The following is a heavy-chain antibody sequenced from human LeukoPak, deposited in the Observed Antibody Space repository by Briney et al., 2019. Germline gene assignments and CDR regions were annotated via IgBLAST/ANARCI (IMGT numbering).Heavy chain of an antibody. D-gene: IGHD6-13*01. CDR3: ARGWVIAAALDY. CDR2: IYTSGST. CDR1: GGSISSGSYY. V-gene: IGHV4-61*02. Sequence: SETLSLTCTVSGGSISSGSYYWSWIRQPAGTGLEWIGRIYTSGSTNYNPSLKSRVTISVDTSKNQFSLKLSSVTAADTAVYYCARGWVIAAALDYWGQGTLVTVSS. J-gene: IGHJ4*02.